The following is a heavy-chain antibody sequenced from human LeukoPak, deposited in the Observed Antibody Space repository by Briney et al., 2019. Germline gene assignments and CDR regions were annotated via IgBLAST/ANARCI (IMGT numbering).Heavy chain of an antibody. V-gene: IGHV1-18*01. CDR3: AREGVYGSGSYYFFSWFDP. CDR1: GYTFTSYG. D-gene: IGHD3-10*01. Sequence: ASVKVPCKASGYTFTSYGISWVRQAPGQGLEWMGWISAYNGNTNYAQKLQGRVTMTTDTSTSTAYMELRSLRSDDTAVYYCAREGVYGSGSYYFFSWFDPWGQGTLVTVSS. J-gene: IGHJ5*02. CDR2: ISAYNGNT.